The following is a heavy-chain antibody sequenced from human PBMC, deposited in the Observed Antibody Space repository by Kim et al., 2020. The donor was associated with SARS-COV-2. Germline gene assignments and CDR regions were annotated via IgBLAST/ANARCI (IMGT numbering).Heavy chain of an antibody. J-gene: IGHJ4*02. CDR2: INHSGST. V-gene: IGHV4-34*01. CDR3: ARLGTITMVRGAKRDY. Sequence: SETLSLTCAVYGGSFSGYYWSWIRQPPGKGLEWIGEINHSGSTNYNPSLKSRVTISVDTSKNQFSLKLSSVTAADTAVYYCARLGTITMVRGAKRDYWGQGTLVTVSS. CDR1: GGSFSGYY. D-gene: IGHD3-10*01.